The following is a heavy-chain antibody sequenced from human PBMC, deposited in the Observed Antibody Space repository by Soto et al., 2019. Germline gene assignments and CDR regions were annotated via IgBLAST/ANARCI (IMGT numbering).Heavy chain of an antibody. D-gene: IGHD3-16*01. J-gene: IGHJ6*02. Sequence: SCAVYGGSFSGSSWSWIRQPPGKGLEWIGEINHSGSTNYNPSLKSRVTISVDTSNNQFSLELSSVTAADTALYYCERVLSKSYGDGMEVGGQGT. CDR2: INHSGST. CDR3: ERVLSKSYGDGMEV. V-gene: IGHV4-34*01. CDR1: GGSFSGSS.